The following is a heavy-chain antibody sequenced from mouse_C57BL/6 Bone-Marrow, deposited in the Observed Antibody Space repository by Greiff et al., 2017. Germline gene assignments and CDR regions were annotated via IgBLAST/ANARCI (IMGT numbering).Heavy chain of an antibody. V-gene: IGHV1-26*01. CDR3: ARRQLRSYFDY. J-gene: IGHJ2*01. CDR2: INPNNGGT. D-gene: IGHD3-2*02. CDR1: GYTFTDYY. Sequence: EVQLQQSGPELVKPGASVKISCKASGYTFTDYYMNWVKQSHGKSLEWIGDINPNNGGTSYNQKFKGKATLTVDKSSSTAYMELRSLTSEDSAVYYCARRQLRSYFDYWGQGTTLTVSS.